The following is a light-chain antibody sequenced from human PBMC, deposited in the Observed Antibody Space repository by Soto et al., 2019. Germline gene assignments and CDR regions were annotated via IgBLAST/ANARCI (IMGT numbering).Light chain of an antibody. Sequence: QSVLTQPPSASGTPGQRVTISCSGSSSNTGSNTVNWYQQLPGTAPKLLIYNNNQRPSGVPDRFSGSKSGTSASLAISGLQSEDEADYYCATWDDSRNKVFGTGTKLTVL. CDR2: NNN. CDR3: ATWDDSRNKV. J-gene: IGLJ1*01. V-gene: IGLV1-44*01. CDR1: SSNTGSNT.